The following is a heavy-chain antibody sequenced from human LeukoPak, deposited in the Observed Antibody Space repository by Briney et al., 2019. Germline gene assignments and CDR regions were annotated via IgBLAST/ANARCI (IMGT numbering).Heavy chain of an antibody. V-gene: IGHV1-24*01. CDR3: ATAPLYSGSYYRHMDV. CDR1: GYTLTELS. CDR2: FDPEDGET. D-gene: IGHD1-26*01. Sequence: ASVKVSCKVSGYTLTELSMHWLRQAPGKGLEWMGGFDPEDGETIYAQKFQGRVTMTEDTSTDTAYMELSSLRSEDTAVYYCATAPLYSGSYYRHMDVWGKGTTVTVSS. J-gene: IGHJ6*03.